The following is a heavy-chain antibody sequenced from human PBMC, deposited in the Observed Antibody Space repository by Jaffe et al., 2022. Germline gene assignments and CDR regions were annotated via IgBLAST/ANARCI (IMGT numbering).Heavy chain of an antibody. D-gene: IGHD3-22*01. CDR1: GFTFSSYE. J-gene: IGHJ4*02. V-gene: IGHV3-48*03. CDR2: ISSSGSTI. Sequence: EVQLVESGGGLVQPGGSLRLSCAASGFTFSSYEMNWVRQAPGKGLEWVSYISSSGSTIYYADSVKGRFTISRDNAKNSLYLQMNSLRAEDTAVYYCARVSGYNHFDYWGQGTLVTVSS. CDR3: ARVSGYNHFDY.